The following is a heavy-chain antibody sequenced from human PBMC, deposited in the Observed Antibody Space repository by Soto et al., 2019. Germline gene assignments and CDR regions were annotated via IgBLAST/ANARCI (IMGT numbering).Heavy chain of an antibody. D-gene: IGHD4-4*01. CDR2: ISWNSGSI. CDR3: AKDIRSNYLGGMDV. Sequence: EVQLVESGGGLVQPGRSLRLSCAASGFTFDDYAMHWVRQAPGKGLEWVSGISWNSGSIGYADSVKGRFTISRDNAKNSLYLQMSSLRAEDTALYYCAKDIRSNYLGGMDVWGQGTTVTVSS. V-gene: IGHV3-9*01. J-gene: IGHJ6*02. CDR1: GFTFDDYA.